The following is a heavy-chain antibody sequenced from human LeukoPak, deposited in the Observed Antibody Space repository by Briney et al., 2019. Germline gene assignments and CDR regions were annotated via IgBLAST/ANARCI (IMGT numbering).Heavy chain of an antibody. V-gene: IGHV1-18*01. Sequence: ASVKVSCNTSGYTFTSYGISWVRQAPGQGLEWMGWISGYNGNANYAQKVQGRVTITTDTSTSTAYMEVRSLRSDDTAIYYCARLRLTYYYDSSGYADDYWGQGTLVTVSS. D-gene: IGHD3-22*01. CDR3: ARLRLTYYYDSSGYADDY. J-gene: IGHJ4*02. CDR1: GYTFTSYG. CDR2: ISGYNGNA.